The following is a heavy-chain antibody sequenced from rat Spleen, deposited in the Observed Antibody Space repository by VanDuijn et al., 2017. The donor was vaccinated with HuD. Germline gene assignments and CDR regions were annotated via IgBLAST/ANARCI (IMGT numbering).Heavy chain of an antibody. CDR3: ASCTMGITTGAY. Sequence: EVKLLESGGGLVQPGGSMRLSCAASGFTFTDFYMNWIRQPAGKAPEWLGFIRNKANGYTTEYNPSVKGRFTISRDNTQNMLYLQMNTLRAEDNATYYCASCTMGITTGAYWGQGVMVTVSS. V-gene: IGHV7-7*01. CDR2: IRNKANGYTT. D-gene: IGHD1-9*01. J-gene: IGHJ2*01. CDR1: GFTFTDFY.